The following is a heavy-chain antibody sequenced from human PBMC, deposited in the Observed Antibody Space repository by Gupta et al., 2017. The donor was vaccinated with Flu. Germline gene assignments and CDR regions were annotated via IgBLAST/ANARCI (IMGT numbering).Heavy chain of an antibody. CDR3: ARLPSQWISYGFDI. Sequence: HLQLRESGPGLVKPSETLSLTCSVSGGSISSSDYYWAWIRQPPGKGLEWIGSIYYSGHAFDNPARKIRVSMSIDTSKYQFSLKLNSVTDAETTVYYCARLPSQWISYGFDICCQVAMVTVSS. D-gene: IGHD2-2*03. J-gene: IGHJ3*02. V-gene: IGHV4-39*01. CDR1: GGSISSSDYY. CDR2: IYYSGHA.